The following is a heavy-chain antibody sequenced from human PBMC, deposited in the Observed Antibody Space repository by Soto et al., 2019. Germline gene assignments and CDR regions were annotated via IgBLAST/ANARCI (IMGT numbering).Heavy chain of an antibody. CDR3: ARDAAAGLNDC. CDR2: INAYNGNT. CDR1: GYTFTNYG. V-gene: IGHV1-18*01. D-gene: IGHD6-13*01. J-gene: IGHJ4*02. Sequence: QVQLVQSGAEVKKPGASVKVSCKASGYTFTNYGISWVRRAPGQGLEWMGWINAYNGNTKSAQKLQGRVTLTTDTSTSTAYMELRRLRSADTAVYYCARDAAAGLNDCWGQGTLVTVSS.